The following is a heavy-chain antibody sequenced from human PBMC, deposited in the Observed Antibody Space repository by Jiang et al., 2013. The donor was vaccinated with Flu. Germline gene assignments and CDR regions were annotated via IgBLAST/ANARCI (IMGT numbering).Heavy chain of an antibody. CDR2: INPGNGDT. CDR1: GYTFTNNP. D-gene: IGHD3-22*01. J-gene: IGHJ4*02. Sequence: SGAEVKKPGASVKVSCKASGYTFTNNPMHWVRQAPGQGLEWMGWINPGNGDTKYSQSFQGRVTITRDTSASTAYMELSSLRSEDTAVYYCARGSSYYDGSNYGVFDYWGQGTLVTVSS. V-gene: IGHV1-3*01. CDR3: ARGSSYYDGSNYGVFDY.